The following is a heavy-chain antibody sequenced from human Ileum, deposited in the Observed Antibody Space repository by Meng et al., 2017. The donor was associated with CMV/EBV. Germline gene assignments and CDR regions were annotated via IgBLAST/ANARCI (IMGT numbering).Heavy chain of an antibody. V-gene: IGHV3-11*01. CDR1: GVTVSDND. CDR2: IRSSGGSR. D-gene: IGHD2-8*01. Sequence: GVTVSDNDMTWIRQDPGKGMEWNSYIRSSGGSRDYADAVRGRVTISRDNAKNSLLLQMNSLRAEDTAVYYCARELGWHHDTNGHFDYWGQGTLVTVSS. CDR3: ARELGWHHDTNGHFDY. J-gene: IGHJ4*02.